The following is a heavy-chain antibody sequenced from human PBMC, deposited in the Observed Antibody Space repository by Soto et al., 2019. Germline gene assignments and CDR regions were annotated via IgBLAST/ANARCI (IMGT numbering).Heavy chain of an antibody. CDR2: INAYNGNT. CDR1: GYTFTSYA. CDR3: ARSSGSAYWFDP. D-gene: IGHD6-6*01. Sequence: ASVKVSCKASGYTFTSYAIHWVRQAPGQGLEWMGWINAYNGNTKYAQKLQGRVTMTTDTSTSTAYMELRSLRSDDTAVYYCARSSGSAYWFDPWGQGTLVTVSS. V-gene: IGHV1-18*01. J-gene: IGHJ5*02.